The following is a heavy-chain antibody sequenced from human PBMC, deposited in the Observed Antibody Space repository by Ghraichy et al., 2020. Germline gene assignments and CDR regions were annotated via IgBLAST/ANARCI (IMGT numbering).Heavy chain of an antibody. V-gene: IGHV3-33*01. J-gene: IGHJ4*02. CDR2: IGHDGMNE. D-gene: IGHD1-1*01. Sequence: GGSLRLSCAASGFSFTTYGMHWVRQAPGKGLEWVAVIGHDGMNENYADSVNGRFIISRDNSKNTLYLQMNSLRVEDTAVYYCARDLGRGKYFDYWGQGTLVTVSS. CDR3: ARDLGRGKYFDY. CDR1: GFSFTTYG.